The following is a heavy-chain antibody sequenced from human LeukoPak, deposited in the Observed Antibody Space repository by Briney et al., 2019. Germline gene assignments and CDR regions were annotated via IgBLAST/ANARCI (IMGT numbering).Heavy chain of an antibody. CDR3: ARGMLNIF. J-gene: IGHJ4*02. V-gene: IGHV3-21*01. CDR2: ISISSLSI. CDR1: GFIFSSYS. Sequence: PGGSLRLSCAASGFIFSSYSMNWVRQAPGKGLEWVSSISISSLSIYYADSVKGRFTISRDDDRNSLSLEMSGLRVEDSAVYFCARGMLNIFWGQGTRVAVSS. D-gene: IGHD2/OR15-2a*01.